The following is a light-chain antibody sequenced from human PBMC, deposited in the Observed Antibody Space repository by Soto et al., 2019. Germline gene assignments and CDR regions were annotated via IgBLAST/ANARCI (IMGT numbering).Light chain of an antibody. J-gene: IGLJ1*01. Sequence: QSVLTQPPSVSGAPGQRVTISCTGTSSNIGAGYDVHWYQQLPGTAPKLLIYGNSNRPSGVPDRFSGSKSGTSASLAITGLQAEEEADYYCQSYVSSLSGTLFGTGTKVTVL. CDR2: GNS. CDR3: QSYVSSLSGTL. V-gene: IGLV1-40*01. CDR1: SSNIGAGYD.